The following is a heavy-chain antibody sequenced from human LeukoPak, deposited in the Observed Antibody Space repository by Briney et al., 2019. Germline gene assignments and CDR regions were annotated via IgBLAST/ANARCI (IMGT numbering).Heavy chain of an antibody. V-gene: IGHV4-4*07. J-gene: IGHJ5*02. CDR2: FYSSGST. CDR1: GDSITTYS. D-gene: IGHD2/OR15-2a*01. Sequence: SETLSLTCTVFGDSITTYSWSWIRQPAGKGLEWIGRFYSSGSTDYNPSLKSRVTMSVDTSKNQVSLKLSSVTAADTAIYYCARDFSSKNWFDTWGQGTLVTVSS. CDR3: ARDFSSKNWFDT.